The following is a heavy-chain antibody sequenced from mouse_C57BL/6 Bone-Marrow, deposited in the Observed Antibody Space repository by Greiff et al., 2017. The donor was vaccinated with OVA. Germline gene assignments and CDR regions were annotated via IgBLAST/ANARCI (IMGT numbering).Heavy chain of an antibody. CDR1: GFSFNTYA. V-gene: IGHV10-1*01. Sequence: EVQRVESGGGLVQPKGSLKLSCAASGFSFNTYAMNWVRQAPGKGLEWVARIRSKSNNYATYYADSVKDRFTISRDDSESMLYLQMNNLKTEDTAMYYCVRPSYYSKGGWYFDVGGTGTTVTVSS. CDR3: VRPSYYSKGGWYFDV. CDR2: IRSKSNNYAT. D-gene: IGHD2-5*01. J-gene: IGHJ1*03.